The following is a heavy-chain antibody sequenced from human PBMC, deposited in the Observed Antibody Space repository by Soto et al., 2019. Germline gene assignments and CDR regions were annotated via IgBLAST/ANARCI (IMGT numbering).Heavy chain of an antibody. CDR1: GVSTSNHY. V-gene: IGHV4-59*11. Sequence: SETLSLTCSVSGVSTSNHYWTWIRKPPGQGPEWIGCIYYRGTTNYNASFNSRVTISVDTSKNQFSLKLTSVTTAATAVYYCARGGGSPYHDHEFDYWGQGILVTAPQ. CDR3: ARGGGSPYHDHEFDY. D-gene: IGHD2-2*01. CDR2: IYYRGTT. J-gene: IGHJ4*02.